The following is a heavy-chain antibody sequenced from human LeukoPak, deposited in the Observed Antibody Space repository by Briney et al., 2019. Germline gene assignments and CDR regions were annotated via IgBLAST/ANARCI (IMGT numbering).Heavy chain of an antibody. D-gene: IGHD6-13*01. CDR1: GGSISSYY. Sequence: PSETLSLTCTVSGGSISSYYWSWIRQPPGKGLEWIGYIYYSGSTNYNPSLKSRVTISVDTSKNQFSLKLSSVTAADTAVYYRARTRSSSWYPLDYWGQGTLVTVSS. CDR3: ARTRSSSWYPLDY. V-gene: IGHV4-59*08. CDR2: IYYSGST. J-gene: IGHJ4*02.